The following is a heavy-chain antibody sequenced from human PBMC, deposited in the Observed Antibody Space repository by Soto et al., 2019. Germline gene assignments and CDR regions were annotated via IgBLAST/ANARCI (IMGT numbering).Heavy chain of an antibody. V-gene: IGHV3-23*01. CDR1: GFNFRSYA. CDR2: ISASETNR. J-gene: IGHJ4*02. CDR3: ARAGTYCSSVTCYVSLDH. D-gene: IGHD2-2*01. Sequence: GGSLRLSCAGSGFNFRSYAMVWVRQAPGKGLEWVSGISASETNRFYADSVKGRFTISRDNSKDTLYLQMNSLRVEDTAVYYCARAGTYCSSVTCYVSLDHWGQGTMVTVSS.